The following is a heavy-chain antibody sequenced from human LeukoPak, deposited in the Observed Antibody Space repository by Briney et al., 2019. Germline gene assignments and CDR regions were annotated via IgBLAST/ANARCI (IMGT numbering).Heavy chain of an antibody. V-gene: IGHV4-59*01. J-gene: IGHJ4*02. D-gene: IGHD6-13*01. Sequence: SETLSLTCAVYGGSFSGYYWSWSRQPPGKGLEWIGYIYYSGATNYNPSLKSRVTISVDTSKNQFSLKLSSVTAADTAAYYCARGVYIAAAQYGFWGQGTLVTVSS. CDR1: GGSFSGYY. CDR2: IYYSGAT. CDR3: ARGVYIAAAQYGF.